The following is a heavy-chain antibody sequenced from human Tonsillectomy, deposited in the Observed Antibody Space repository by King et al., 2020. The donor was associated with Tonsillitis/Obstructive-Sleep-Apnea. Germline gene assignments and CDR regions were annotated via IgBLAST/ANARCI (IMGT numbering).Heavy chain of an antibody. V-gene: IGHV4-34*01. CDR2: INHSGST. Sequence: VQLQQWGAGLLKPSETLSLTCAVYGGSFSAFYWSWIRQPPGKGLEWIGGINHSGSTNYNPSLMSRVTISVDTSKNQFSLKLRSLTAADTAVYYCASLFKVVPGEYVSYYNYMDVWGKGTTVTVSS. CDR3: ASLFKVVPGEYVSYYNYMDV. D-gene: IGHD2-2*01. CDR1: GGSFSAFY. J-gene: IGHJ6*03.